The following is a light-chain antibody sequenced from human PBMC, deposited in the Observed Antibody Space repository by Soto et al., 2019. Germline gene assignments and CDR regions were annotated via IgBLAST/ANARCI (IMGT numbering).Light chain of an antibody. CDR1: SSDVGGYNY. J-gene: IGLJ2*01. Sequence: QSALTQPXSASGSPGQSVTISCTGTSSDVGGYNYVSWYQQYPGRAPKLMIYEVTKRPSGVPDRFSGSKSGNXXXXXVSGLQAEDEAXYYXSSYAASNNFYXVFXGGXXXTVL. CDR3: SSYAASNNFYXV. CDR2: EVT. V-gene: IGLV2-8*01.